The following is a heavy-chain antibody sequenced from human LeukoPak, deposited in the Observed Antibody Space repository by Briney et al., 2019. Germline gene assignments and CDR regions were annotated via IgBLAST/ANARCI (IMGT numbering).Heavy chain of an antibody. Sequence: GESLKISCKGSGYSFTSYWIGWVRQMPGKGLEWMGIIYPSDSDTRYSPSFQGQVTISADKSISTAYLQWSSLKASDTAMYYCARHNSYGSGSYRFDYWGQGTLVTVSS. CDR2: IYPSDSDT. CDR1: GYSFTSYW. CDR3: ARHNSYGSGSYRFDY. J-gene: IGHJ4*02. V-gene: IGHV5-51*01. D-gene: IGHD3-10*01.